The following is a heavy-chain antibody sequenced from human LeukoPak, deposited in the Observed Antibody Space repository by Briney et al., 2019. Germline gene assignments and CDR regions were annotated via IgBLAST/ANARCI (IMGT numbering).Heavy chain of an antibody. CDR3: ARAEGYFDWLLPFDS. CDR1: GYTFTSYY. J-gene: IGHJ5*01. Sequence: GASVKVSCKASGYTFTSYYMHWVRQAPGQGLEWMGIINPSGGSTSYAQKFQGRVTMTRDTSTSTVYMELSSLRSEDTAVYYCARAEGYFDWLLPFDSWGQGTLVTVSS. D-gene: IGHD3-9*01. V-gene: IGHV1-46*01. CDR2: INPSGGST.